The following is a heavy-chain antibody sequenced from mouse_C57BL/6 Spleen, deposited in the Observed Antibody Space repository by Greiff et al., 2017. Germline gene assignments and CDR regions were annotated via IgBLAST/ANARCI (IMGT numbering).Heavy chain of an antibody. CDR1: GFSLSTSGMG. J-gene: IGHJ4*01. V-gene: IGHV8-12*01. Sequence: VMLVESGPGILQSSQTLSLTCSFSGFSLSTSGMGVSWIRQPSGKGLEWLAHIYWDDDKRYNPSLKSRLTISKDTSRNQVFLKITSVDTADTATYYCARRALYDGYPHYYAMDYWGQGTSVTVSS. CDR2: IYWDDDK. CDR3: ARRALYDGYPHYYAMDY. D-gene: IGHD2-3*01.